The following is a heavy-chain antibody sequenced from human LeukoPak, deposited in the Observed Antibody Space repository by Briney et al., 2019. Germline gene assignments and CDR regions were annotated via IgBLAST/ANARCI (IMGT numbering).Heavy chain of an antibody. D-gene: IGHD3-10*01. V-gene: IGHV3-74*01. CDR2: INTDGSST. CDR1: GFTFSTYW. CDR3: AGGTSGNYYCDS. J-gene: IGHJ4*02. Sequence: PGGSPRLSCAASGFTFSTYWMHWVRQVPGKGLVWVSRINTDGSSTTYADSVKGRFTISRDNAKNTVDLQMNSLRAEDTAVYYCAGGTSGNYYCDSWGQGTLVTVSS.